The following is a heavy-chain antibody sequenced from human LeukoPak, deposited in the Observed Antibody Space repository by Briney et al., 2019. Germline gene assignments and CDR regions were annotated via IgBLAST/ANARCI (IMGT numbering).Heavy chain of an antibody. CDR1: GYTFTSYG. CDR2: ISAYNGNT. D-gene: IGHD3-10*01. J-gene: IGHJ4*02. Sequence: ATVKVSCKASGYTFTSYGIGWVRQAPGQGLEWMGWISAYNGNTNYAQKLQGRVTMTTDTSTSTAYMELRSLRSDDAAVYYCARVDYYGSGNYWGQGALVTVSS. V-gene: IGHV1-18*01. CDR3: ARVDYYGSGNY.